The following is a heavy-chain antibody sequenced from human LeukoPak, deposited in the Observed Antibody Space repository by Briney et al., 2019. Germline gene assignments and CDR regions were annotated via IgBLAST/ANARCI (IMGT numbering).Heavy chain of an antibody. CDR3: ARAPANYGIDDY. CDR2: INPSVGST. CDR1: GYTFTSYY. Sequence: ASVKVSCKASGYTFTSYYMHWVRQAPGQGLEWVGIINPSVGSTSYAPKLRGRVTMTRDTSTNTVYMELSSLRSEDTAVYYCARAPANYGIDDYWGQGTLVTVSS. D-gene: IGHD3-16*01. J-gene: IGHJ4*02. V-gene: IGHV1-46*04.